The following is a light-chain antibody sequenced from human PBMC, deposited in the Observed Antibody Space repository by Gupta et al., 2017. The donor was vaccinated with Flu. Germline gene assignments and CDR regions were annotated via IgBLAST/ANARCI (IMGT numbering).Light chain of an antibody. CDR2: GAS. CDR1: QSGSSSY. Sequence: EIVLTQSPGTLSLSPGERATLSCRASQSGSSSYLAWYQQKPGQAPRLLIYGASSRATGTPDRFSGSGSGTDFTLTISRLEPEDFAVYYCQQYGSSPYTFGQGTKLEIK. V-gene: IGKV3-20*01. CDR3: QQYGSSPYT. J-gene: IGKJ2*01.